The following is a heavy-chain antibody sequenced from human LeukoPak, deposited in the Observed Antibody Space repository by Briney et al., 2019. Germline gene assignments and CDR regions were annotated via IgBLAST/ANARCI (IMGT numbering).Heavy chain of an antibody. Sequence: ASVKVSCKASGYTFTSYDINWVRQATGQGLEWMGWMNPNSGNTGYAQKFQGRVTMTRNTSISTAYMELSSLRSEDTAVYYCAGSIAAAGTFGYWGQGTLVTVSS. CDR2: MNPNSGNT. J-gene: IGHJ4*02. CDR1: GYTFTSYD. D-gene: IGHD6-13*01. CDR3: AGSIAAAGTFGY. V-gene: IGHV1-8*01.